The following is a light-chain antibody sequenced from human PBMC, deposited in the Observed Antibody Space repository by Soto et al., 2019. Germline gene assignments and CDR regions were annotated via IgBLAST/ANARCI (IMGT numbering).Light chain of an antibody. Sequence: QSALTQPPSASGSPGQSVTISCTVASSDVGGYNYVSWCQQHPGKAPKLMIYEVTKRPSGVPDRFSGSKSGNTASLTVSGLQAEDEADYYCSSYAGSNNLGFGGGTKLTVL. J-gene: IGLJ3*02. CDR2: EVT. V-gene: IGLV2-8*01. CDR3: SSYAGSNNLG. CDR1: SSDVGGYNY.